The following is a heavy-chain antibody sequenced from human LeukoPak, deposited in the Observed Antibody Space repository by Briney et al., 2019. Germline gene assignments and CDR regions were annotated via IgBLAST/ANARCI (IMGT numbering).Heavy chain of an antibody. V-gene: IGHV4-34*01. D-gene: IGHD3-10*01. CDR2: INHSGST. CDR1: GGSFSGYY. J-gene: IGHJ4*02. Sequence: SETLSLTCAVYGGSFSGYYWSWIRQPPGKGLEWIGEINHSGSTNCNPSLKSRVTISVDTSKNQFSLKLSSVTAADTAVYYCARGVRARYYGSGSYPYFDYWGQGTLVTVSS. CDR3: ARGVRARYYGSGSYPYFDY.